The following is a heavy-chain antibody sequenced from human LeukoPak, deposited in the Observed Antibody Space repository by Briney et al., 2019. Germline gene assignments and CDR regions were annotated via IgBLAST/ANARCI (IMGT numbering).Heavy chain of an antibody. CDR1: GFTFTTYA. D-gene: IGHD3-22*01. V-gene: IGHV3-23*01. Sequence: GGSLRLSCAASGFTFTTYALSWVRQAPGKGLEWVSAISGSGGNTYYTDPVKGRFAISRDNSKNTLYLQMNSLRAEDTAIYYCARRAYDSSGFDLWGRGTLVTVSS. CDR2: ISGSGGNT. J-gene: IGHJ2*01. CDR3: ARRAYDSSGFDL.